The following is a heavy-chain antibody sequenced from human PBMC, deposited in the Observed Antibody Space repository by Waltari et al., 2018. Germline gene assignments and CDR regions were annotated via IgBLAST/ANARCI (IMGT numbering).Heavy chain of an antibody. V-gene: IGHV4-39*07. J-gene: IGHJ4*02. D-gene: IGHD2-15*01. Sequence: QLQLQESGPGLVKPSETLSLTCTVSGGSISSSSYYWGWIRQPPGKGLEWIGSIYYSGSTYYNPSLKSRVTISVDTSKNQFSLKLSSVTAADTAVYYCAVSLRGAAKRALNSPETDYWGQGTLVTVSS. CDR1: GGSISSSSYY. CDR2: IYYSGST. CDR3: AVSLRGAAKRALNSPETDY.